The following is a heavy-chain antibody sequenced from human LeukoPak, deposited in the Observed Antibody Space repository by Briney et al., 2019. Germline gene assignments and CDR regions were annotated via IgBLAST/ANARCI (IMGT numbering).Heavy chain of an antibody. CDR2: IIPIFGTA. D-gene: IGHD4-17*01. V-gene: IGHV1-69*05. CDR1: GGTFSSYA. J-gene: IGHJ5*02. CDR3: ARDTATIYGDSDPNWFDP. Sequence: SVKVSCKASGGTFSSYAISWVRQAPGQGLEWMGRIIPIFGTANYAQKFQGRVAITTDESTSTAYMELSSLRSEDTAVYYCARDTATIYGDSDPNWFDPWGQGTLVTVSS.